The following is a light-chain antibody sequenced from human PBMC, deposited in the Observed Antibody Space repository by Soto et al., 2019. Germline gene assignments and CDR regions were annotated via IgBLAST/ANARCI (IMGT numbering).Light chain of an antibody. CDR1: QSFRGL. CDR2: DAY. Sequence: IMLTQSPGTLSLSPGERATLSCLASQSFRGLLAWYQQKPGQAPRLLIYDAYNRATGIPPRFSGSGSGTEFTLTISSLQSEDFAVYYCQQYNNWPPITFGQGTRLEI. V-gene: IGKV3D-15*01. CDR3: QQYNNWPPIT. J-gene: IGKJ5*01.